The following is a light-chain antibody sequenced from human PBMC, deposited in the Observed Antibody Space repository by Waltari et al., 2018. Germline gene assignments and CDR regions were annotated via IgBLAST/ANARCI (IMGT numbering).Light chain of an antibody. CDR1: QSVSSN. Sequence: EIVMTHPPATLSVSPGERATPSCRASQSVSSNLAWYQQKPGQAPRLLISGASTRATGIPARFSGSGSGTEFTLTISSLHSEDFAIYYCQQYHSWPPIFTFGPGTKVDIK. CDR3: QQYHSWPPIFT. V-gene: IGKV3-15*01. J-gene: IGKJ3*01. CDR2: GAS.